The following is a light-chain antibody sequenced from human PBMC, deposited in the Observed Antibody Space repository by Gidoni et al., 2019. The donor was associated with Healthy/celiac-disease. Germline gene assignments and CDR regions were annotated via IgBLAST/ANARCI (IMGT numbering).Light chain of an antibody. Sequence: GMTQSPLSLPVTPGQPASICCRSSQTLLHSNGYNYLDWYLQKPVQSPQLLIYLGSNRASGVPDRFSCIGSGTDFTLKIRRVEAEDVGVYYCMQALQTPITFGQGTRLEIK. CDR2: LGS. J-gene: IGKJ5*01. CDR3: MQALQTPIT. V-gene: IGKV2-28*01. CDR1: QTLLHSNGYNY.